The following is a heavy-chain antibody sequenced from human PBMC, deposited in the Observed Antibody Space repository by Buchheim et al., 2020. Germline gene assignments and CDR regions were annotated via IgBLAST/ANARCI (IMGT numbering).Heavy chain of an antibody. CDR3: ARASSSGWYEDRYFDY. J-gene: IGHJ4*02. CDR2: INAGNGST. Sequence: QVQLVQSGAEVKKPGASVKVSCKASGYTFTSYAMHWVRQAPGQRLEWMGWINAGNGSTKYSQKFQGRVTITRDTSASTAYMELSSLRSEDTAVYYCARASSSGWYEDRYFDYWGQGTL. V-gene: IGHV1-3*01. D-gene: IGHD6-19*01. CDR1: GYTFTSYA.